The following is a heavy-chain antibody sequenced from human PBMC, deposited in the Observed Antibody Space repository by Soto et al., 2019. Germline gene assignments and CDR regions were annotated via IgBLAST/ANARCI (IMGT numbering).Heavy chain of an antibody. CDR3: AREMANNRYYYCGMDV. CDR1: GGTFSSYA. CDR2: IIPIFGTA. D-gene: IGHD1-1*01. Sequence: QVQLVQSGAEVKKPGSSVKVSCKASGGTFSSYAISWVRQAPGQGLEWMGGIIPIFGTANYAQKFQGRVTITADESTSTAYRELSSLRSEDTAVYYCAREMANNRYYYCGMDVGGQGPTFTVSS. V-gene: IGHV1-69*01. J-gene: IGHJ6*02.